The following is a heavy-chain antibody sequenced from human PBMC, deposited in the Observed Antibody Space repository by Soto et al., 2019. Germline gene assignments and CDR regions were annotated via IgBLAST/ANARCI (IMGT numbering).Heavy chain of an antibody. D-gene: IGHD7-27*01. Sequence: PSETLSLTCTVSGGSIGGSSYYWGWIRQPPGKGLEWIGSIYYSGSTYYNPSLKSRVTISVDTSKNQFSLKLSSVTAADTAVYYCARLGMRGGGYAFDIWGQGTMVTVSS. CDR2: IYYSGST. CDR1: GGSIGGSSYY. J-gene: IGHJ3*02. V-gene: IGHV4-39*01. CDR3: ARLGMRGGGYAFDI.